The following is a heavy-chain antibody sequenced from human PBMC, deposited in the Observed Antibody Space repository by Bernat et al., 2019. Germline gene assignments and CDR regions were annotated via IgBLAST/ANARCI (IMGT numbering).Heavy chain of an antibody. Sequence: EVQLVESGGGLVQPGGSLRLSCAASGFTFSSYEMNWVRQAPGKGLEWVSYISSSGSTIYYADSVKGRFIISRDNSKNTLYLQMNSLRAEDTAVYYCARGGSSSWYEVFYWGQGTLVTVSS. CDR2: ISSSGSTI. D-gene: IGHD6-13*01. J-gene: IGHJ4*02. V-gene: IGHV3-48*03. CDR3: ARGGSSSWYEVFY. CDR1: GFTFSSYE.